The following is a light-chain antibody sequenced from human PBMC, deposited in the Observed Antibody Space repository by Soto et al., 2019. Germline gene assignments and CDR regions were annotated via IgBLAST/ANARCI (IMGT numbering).Light chain of an antibody. CDR1: QGLLYRLDNKSY. CDR2: WAS. CDR3: QQYLHTPRT. J-gene: IGKJ1*01. V-gene: IGKV4-1*01. Sequence: DAVMTQSPESLAASVGGRATMRCKSSQGLLYRLDNKSYLAWYQQKPGQPPKLLIYWASTRASGVPDRFSGSGSGTDFTLTINSLQAEDVAVYYCQQYLHTPRTFGQGTKVDIK.